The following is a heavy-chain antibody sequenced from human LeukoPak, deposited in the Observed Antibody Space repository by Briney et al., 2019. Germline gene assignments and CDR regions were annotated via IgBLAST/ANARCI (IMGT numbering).Heavy chain of an antibody. CDR1: GGSISGDY. CDR3: ARWHSHGRYFDY. V-gene: IGHV4-59*01. D-gene: IGHD1-26*01. J-gene: IGHJ4*02. Sequence: PSETLSLTCTVSGGSISGDYWNWIRQPPGKGLEWIGYTSYSGNTDYNPSLRSRVTMSVDTSKNQLSLKLTSATAADTAVYYCARWHSHGRYFDYWGQGALVTVSS. CDR2: TSYSGNT.